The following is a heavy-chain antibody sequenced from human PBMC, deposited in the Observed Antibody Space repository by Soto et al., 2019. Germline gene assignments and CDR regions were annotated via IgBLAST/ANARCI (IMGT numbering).Heavy chain of an antibody. Sequence: GASVKVSCKASSYTFGSYDINWVRQATGQGLEWMGWMNPNSGNTGYAQKFQGRVTMTRNTSISTAYMELSSLRSEDTAVYYCARGIRTIFGVVIDNWFDPWGQGTLVTVSS. V-gene: IGHV1-8*01. CDR1: SYTFGSYD. J-gene: IGHJ5*02. CDR2: MNPNSGNT. CDR3: ARGIRTIFGVVIDNWFDP. D-gene: IGHD3-3*01.